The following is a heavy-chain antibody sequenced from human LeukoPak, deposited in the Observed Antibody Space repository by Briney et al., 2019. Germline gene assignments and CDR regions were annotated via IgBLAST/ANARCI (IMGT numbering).Heavy chain of an antibody. Sequence: GGSLRLSCAASGFTFSSYSMNWVRQAPGKGLEWVSVIYSGGSTYYADSVKGRFTISRDNSKNTLYLQMNSLRAEDTAVYYCASTRYYYYYYMDVWGKGTTVTVSS. CDR1: GFTFSSYS. J-gene: IGHJ6*03. V-gene: IGHV3-53*01. CDR2: IYSGGST. CDR3: ASTRYYYYYYMDV.